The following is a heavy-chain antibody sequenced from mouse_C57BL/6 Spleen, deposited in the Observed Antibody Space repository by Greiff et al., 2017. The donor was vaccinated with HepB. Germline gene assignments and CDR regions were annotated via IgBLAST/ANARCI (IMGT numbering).Heavy chain of an antibody. CDR1: GFTFNTYA. D-gene: IGHD1-1*01. CDR3: VREDYGSSYDAMDY. CDR2: IRSKSSNYAT. Sequence: EVQLVESGGGLVQPKGSLKLSCAASGFTFNTYAIHWVRQAPGKGLEWVARIRSKSSNYATYYADSVKDRFTISRDDSQSMLYLQMNNLKTEDTAMYYCVREDYGSSYDAMDYWGQGTSVTVSS. V-gene: IGHV10-3*01. J-gene: IGHJ4*01.